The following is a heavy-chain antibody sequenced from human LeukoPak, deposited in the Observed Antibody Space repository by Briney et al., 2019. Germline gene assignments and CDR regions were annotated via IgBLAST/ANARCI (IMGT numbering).Heavy chain of an antibody. Sequence: SETLSLTCTVSGGSISSSGYYWGWIRQPPGKGLEWIGSIYYSGSTYYNPSLKSRVTISVDTSKNQFSLKLSSVTAADTAVYYCARYYYDSSGYDNWGQGTLVTVSS. V-gene: IGHV4-39*01. CDR3: ARYYYDSSGYDN. J-gene: IGHJ4*02. CDR2: IYYSGST. CDR1: GGSISSSGYY. D-gene: IGHD3-22*01.